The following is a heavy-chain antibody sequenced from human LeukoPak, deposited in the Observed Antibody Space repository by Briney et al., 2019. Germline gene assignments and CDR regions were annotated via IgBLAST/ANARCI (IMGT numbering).Heavy chain of an antibody. CDR3: ARAAPKRGYTFGFDF. Sequence: GGSLRLACTASGFNFSSYSMNWVRQAPGKGLEWVSSISGSGNYIYYAESLKGRFTVSRDNAKKSLYLQMNSLRADDTAMFFCARAAPKRGYTFGFDFWGQGTLVTVSS. J-gene: IGHJ5*01. D-gene: IGHD5-18*01. CDR2: ISGSGNYI. V-gene: IGHV3-21*01. CDR1: GFNFSSYS.